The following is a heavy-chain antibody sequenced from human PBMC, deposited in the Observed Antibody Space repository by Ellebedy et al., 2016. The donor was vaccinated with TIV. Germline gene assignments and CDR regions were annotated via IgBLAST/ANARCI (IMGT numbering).Heavy chain of an antibody. Sequence: SETLSLTCTVSGGSISSSSYYWGWIRQPPGKGLEWIGSIYYSGSTYYNPSLKSRVTISVDTSKNQFSLKLISVTAADTAVYYCARYSSSWLKFDQTKFWFDPWGQGTLVTVSS. CDR2: IYYSGST. D-gene: IGHD6-13*01. CDR1: GGSISSSSYY. CDR3: ARYSSSWLKFDQTKFWFDP. V-gene: IGHV4-39*01. J-gene: IGHJ5*02.